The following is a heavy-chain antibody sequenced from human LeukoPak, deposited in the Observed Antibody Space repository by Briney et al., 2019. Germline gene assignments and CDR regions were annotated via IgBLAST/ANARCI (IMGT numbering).Heavy chain of an antibody. CDR3: ARERVYGTEYSSQGGFDI. Sequence: SETLSLTCTVSVVSISSYYWSWIRGPPGKGLEWIGYIYYSGSTNYNPSLKSRVTISVDTSKNQFSLKLSSVTAADTAVYYCARERVYGTEYSSQGGFDIWGQGTMVTVSS. CDR2: IYYSGST. D-gene: IGHD6-6*01. J-gene: IGHJ3*02. V-gene: IGHV4-59*01. CDR1: VVSISSYY.